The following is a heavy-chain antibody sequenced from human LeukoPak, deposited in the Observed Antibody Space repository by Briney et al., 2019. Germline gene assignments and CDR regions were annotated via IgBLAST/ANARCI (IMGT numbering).Heavy chain of an antibody. CDR2: IKHDGSEK. Sequence: GGSLRLSCVASGFIFGDYSMNWVRQAPGKGLEWVANIKHDGSEKYYVDSVRGRVTISRDNAKNSLYLQMNTLRAEDTAVYFCARHNYYHFDYWGQGTLVTASS. CDR3: ARHNYYHFDY. J-gene: IGHJ4*02. V-gene: IGHV3-7*01. CDR1: GFIFGDYS. D-gene: IGHD1-1*01.